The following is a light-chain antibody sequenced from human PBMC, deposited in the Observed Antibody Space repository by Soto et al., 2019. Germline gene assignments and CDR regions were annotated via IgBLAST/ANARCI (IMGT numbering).Light chain of an antibody. Sequence: DIVMTQSPLSLPVTPGEPASISCRSSQSLLHSNGYSYFDWYLQKLGQSPQLLIYLGSNRASGVPDRFSGSGSGTDFTLKISRVEAEDVGVYYCMQALQSPLTFGQGTRLEIK. CDR3: MQALQSPLT. J-gene: IGKJ5*01. V-gene: IGKV2-28*01. CDR2: LGS. CDR1: QSLLHSNGYSY.